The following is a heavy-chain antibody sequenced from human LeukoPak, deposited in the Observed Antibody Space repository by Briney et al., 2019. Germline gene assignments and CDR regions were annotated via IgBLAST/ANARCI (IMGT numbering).Heavy chain of an antibody. CDR3: AREGREFDSTGSRYYYYYMDV. V-gene: IGHV4-61*02. J-gene: IGHJ6*03. CDR1: GGSISSGGYY. CDR2: IYTSGST. D-gene: IGHD1-14*01. Sequence: KASETLSLTCTVSGGSISSGGYYWSWIRQPAGKGLEWIGRIYTSGSTNYNPSLKSRVTMSVDTSKNQFSLKLSSVTAADTAVYYCAREGREFDSTGSRYYYYYMDVWGKGTTVTVSS.